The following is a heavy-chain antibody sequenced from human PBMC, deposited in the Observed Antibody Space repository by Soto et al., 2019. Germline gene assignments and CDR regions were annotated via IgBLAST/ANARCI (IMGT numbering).Heavy chain of an antibody. CDR1: GDSISGGYY. CDR3: ARDRGSYGMDV. CDR2: VSPIGTP. V-gene: IGHV4-31*03. Sequence: QVQLQESGPGLVKPSQTLSITCSVSGDSISGGYYWSWIRQHPGKGLEWIGYVSPIGTPYYSPSLSSRVSISMHTSKNQLSLEVRSVSAADTAVCYCARDRGSYGMDVWGQGTTVTVSS. J-gene: IGHJ6*02.